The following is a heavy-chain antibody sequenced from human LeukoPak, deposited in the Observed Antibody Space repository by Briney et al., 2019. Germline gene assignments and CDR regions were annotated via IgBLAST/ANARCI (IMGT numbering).Heavy chain of an antibody. Sequence: ASVKVSCKASGYTFTSYAMNWVRQAPGQGLEWMGWINTNTGNPTYAQGFTGRFVFSLDTSVSTAYLQISSLKAEDTAVYYCARDYSSSWLYYYYYGMDVWGQGTTVTVSS. D-gene: IGHD6-13*01. CDR3: ARDYSSSWLYYYYYGMDV. CDR2: INTNTGNP. J-gene: IGHJ6*02. V-gene: IGHV7-4-1*02. CDR1: GYTFTSYA.